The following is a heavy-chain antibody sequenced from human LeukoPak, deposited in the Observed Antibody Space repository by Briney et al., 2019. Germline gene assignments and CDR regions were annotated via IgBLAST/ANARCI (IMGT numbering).Heavy chain of an antibody. V-gene: IGHV1-69*05. CDR2: IIPIFGTA. CDR1: GGTFGSYA. CDR3: VRGLVEGSGNYGSGSFDY. Sequence: ASVKVSCKASGGTFGSYAISGVRQAPGQGLEWMGGIIPIFGTANYAQKFQGRVTITTDESTSTAYLELSSLRAEDTAGYDCVRGLVEGSGNYGSGSFDYWGQGTLVTVAS. D-gene: IGHD3-10*01. J-gene: IGHJ4*02.